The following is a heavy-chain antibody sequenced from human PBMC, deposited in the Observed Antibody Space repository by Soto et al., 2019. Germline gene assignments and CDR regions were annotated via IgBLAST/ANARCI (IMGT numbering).Heavy chain of an antibody. Sequence: QVQLQESGPGLVKPSETLSLTCSVSGGSVNSANYYWSWIRQPPGKGLEWIGYIYYSGSTNYNPSHKSRVTILVDTAKNQFSLKLSSVTAADTAVYYCARVMAMAGTRKDFQKWGQGTVVTVSS. CDR1: GGSVNSANYY. CDR2: IYYSGST. J-gene: IGHJ1*01. V-gene: IGHV4-61*01. CDR3: ARVMAMAGTRKDFQK. D-gene: IGHD6-19*01.